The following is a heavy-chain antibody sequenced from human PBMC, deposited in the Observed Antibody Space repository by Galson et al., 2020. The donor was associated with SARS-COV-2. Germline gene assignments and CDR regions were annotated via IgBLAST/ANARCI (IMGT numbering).Heavy chain of an antibody. Sequence: GESLKISCAASGFNYWTYLMSWVRQAPGRGLEWVATIKQDGSEEYYVDSVKGRFTISRDNAENSLYLQMNSLRVEDTAVYYCVRESSNWYGRNWFDPWGQGTLVTVSS. CDR3: VRESSNWYGRNWFDP. J-gene: IGHJ5*02. V-gene: IGHV3-7*01. CDR1: GFNYWTYL. CDR2: IKQDGSEE. D-gene: IGHD6-13*01.